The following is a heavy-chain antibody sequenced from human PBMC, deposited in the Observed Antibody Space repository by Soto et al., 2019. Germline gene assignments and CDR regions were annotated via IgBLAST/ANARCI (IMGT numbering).Heavy chain of an antibody. D-gene: IGHD3-3*01. Sequence: QVQLQESGPGLVKPSQTLSLTCTVSGGSISSGDYYWSWIRQPPGKGLEWIGYIYYSGSTYYNPSPKSRFTISVDTSKNQFSLKLSSVTAADTAVYYCARDGMEWLLGANYYYGMDVWGQGTTLTVSS. V-gene: IGHV4-30-4*01. J-gene: IGHJ6*02. CDR2: IYYSGST. CDR1: GGSISSGDYY. CDR3: ARDGMEWLLGANYYYGMDV.